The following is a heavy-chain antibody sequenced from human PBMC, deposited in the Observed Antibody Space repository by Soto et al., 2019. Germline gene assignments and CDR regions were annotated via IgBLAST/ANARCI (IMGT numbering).Heavy chain of an antibody. CDR2: MNPNSGNT. J-gene: IGHJ6*03. V-gene: IGHV1-8*01. Sequence: QVQLVQSGAEVKKPGASVKVSCKASGYTFTSYDINWVRQATGQGLEWMGWMNPNSGNTGYAQKFHGRVTRTRNTSISTAYMELSSLRYEDTAVYYCARGSLRFLDYYYYYMDVWGKGTTVTVSS. CDR1: GYTFTSYD. CDR3: ARGSLRFLDYYYYYMDV. D-gene: IGHD3-3*01.